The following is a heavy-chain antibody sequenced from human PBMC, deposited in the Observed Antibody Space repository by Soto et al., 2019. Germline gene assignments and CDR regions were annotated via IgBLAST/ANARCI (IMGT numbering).Heavy chain of an antibody. D-gene: IGHD4-4*01. V-gene: IGHV6-1*01. J-gene: IGHJ4*02. CDR3: AKDPTGFNSAFEF. CDR1: GDSVSSNGAA. Sequence: SQTLSLTCAISGDSVSSNGAAWSWIRQSPSRGLEWLGRTYYRSRWYSDYAPSVKSRITVNPDTSQNQFSLQLNSVTPEDTAIYSCAKDPTGFNSAFEFWGQGTLVTVSS. CDR2: TYYRSRWYS.